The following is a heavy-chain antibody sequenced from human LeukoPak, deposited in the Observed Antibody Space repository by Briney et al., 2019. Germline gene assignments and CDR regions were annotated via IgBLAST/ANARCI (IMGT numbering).Heavy chain of an antibody. D-gene: IGHD3-16*01. CDR1: GYTFTSYD. J-gene: IGHJ4*02. Sequence: SVKVSCKASGYTFTSYDINWVRQATGQGLEWMGGIIPMFGTANYAQKFQGRVTITADESTSTAYMELSSLRSEDTAVYYCAREGGEGLPFDYWGQGILVTVSS. V-gene: IGHV1-69*13. CDR2: IIPMFGTA. CDR3: AREGGEGLPFDY.